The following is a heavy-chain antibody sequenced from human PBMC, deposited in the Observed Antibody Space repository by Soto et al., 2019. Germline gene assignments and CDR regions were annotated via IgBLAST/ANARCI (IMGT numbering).Heavy chain of an antibody. CDR3: AKGGGAFDI. CDR2: ISGSGGST. J-gene: IGHJ3*02. V-gene: IGHV3-23*01. D-gene: IGHD5-12*01. CDR1: GFTFSSYS. Sequence: GGSLRLSCAASGFTFSSYSISWVRQAPGKGLEWVSAISGSGGSTYYADSVKGRFTISRDNSKNTLYLQMNSLRAEDTAVYYWAKGGGAFDIWGQGTMVTVSS.